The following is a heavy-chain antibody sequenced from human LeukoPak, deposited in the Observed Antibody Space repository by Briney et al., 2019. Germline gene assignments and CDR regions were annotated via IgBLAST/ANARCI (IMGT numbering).Heavy chain of an antibody. CDR1: GFTFSSYS. CDR3: ARDAGGRGVTTRPYYFDY. V-gene: IGHV3-48*04. CDR2: ISSSSSTI. Sequence: GGSLRLSCAASGFTFSSYSMNWVRQAPGKGLEWVSYISSSSSTIYYADSVKGRFTISRDNAKNSLYLQMNSLRAEDTAVYYCARDAGGRGVTTRPYYFDYWGQGTLVTVSS. J-gene: IGHJ4*02. D-gene: IGHD4-17*01.